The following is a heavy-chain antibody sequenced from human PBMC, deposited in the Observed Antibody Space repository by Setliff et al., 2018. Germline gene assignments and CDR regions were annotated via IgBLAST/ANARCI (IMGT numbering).Heavy chain of an antibody. D-gene: IGHD6-13*01. Sequence: SVKVSCKSSAGTFRSHAISWVRQAPGQGLEWMGGIIPFFGTTNYAQKFKDRVMITADESTSTAYMELTSLRSEDTAVYFCARDGLSWLNWLDPWGQGTPVTVSS. V-gene: IGHV1-69*13. CDR3: ARDGLSWLNWLDP. CDR1: AGTFRSHA. J-gene: IGHJ5*02. CDR2: IIPFFGTT.